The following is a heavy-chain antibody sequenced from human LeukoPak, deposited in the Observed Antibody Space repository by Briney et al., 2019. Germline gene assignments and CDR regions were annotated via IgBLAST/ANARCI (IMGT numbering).Heavy chain of an antibody. J-gene: IGHJ5*02. Sequence: GASVKVSCKASGCTFTGYYMHWVRQAPGQGLEWMGWINPNSGGTNYAQKFQGRVTMTRDTSISTAYMELSRLRSDDTAVYYCARSWNWNDDRWFDPWGQGTLVTVSS. V-gene: IGHV1-2*02. CDR3: ARSWNWNDDRWFDP. D-gene: IGHD1-1*01. CDR1: GCTFTGYY. CDR2: INPNSGGT.